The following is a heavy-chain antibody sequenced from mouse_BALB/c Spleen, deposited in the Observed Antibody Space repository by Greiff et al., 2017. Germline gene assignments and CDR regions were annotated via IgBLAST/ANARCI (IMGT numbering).Heavy chain of an antibody. D-gene: IGHD1-1*01. Sequence: QVQLKQSGAELARPGASVKLSCKASGYTFTSYWMQWVKQRPGQGLEWIGAIYPGDGDTRYTQKFKGKATLTADKSSSTAYMQLSSLASEDSAVYYCAKGSSYSYWYFDVWGAGTTVTVSA. J-gene: IGHJ1*01. CDR3: AKGSSYSYWYFDV. CDR2: IYPGDGDT. CDR1: GYTFTSYW. V-gene: IGHV1-87*01.